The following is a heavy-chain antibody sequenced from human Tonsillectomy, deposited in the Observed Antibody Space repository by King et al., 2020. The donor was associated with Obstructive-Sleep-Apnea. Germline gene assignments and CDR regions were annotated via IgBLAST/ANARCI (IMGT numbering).Heavy chain of an antibody. V-gene: IGHV4-31*03. Sequence: QLQESGPGLVKPSQTLSLTCTVSGGSISSGGYYWSWIRQHPGKGLEWIGYIHYSGSTYYNPSLKSRVTISVDTSKNQFSLKLSSVTAADTAVYYCARDGGNYYDSSGYIDYWGQGTLVTVSS. D-gene: IGHD3-22*01. CDR3: ARDGGNYYDSSGYIDY. CDR2: IHYSGST. CDR1: GGSISSGGYY. J-gene: IGHJ4*02.